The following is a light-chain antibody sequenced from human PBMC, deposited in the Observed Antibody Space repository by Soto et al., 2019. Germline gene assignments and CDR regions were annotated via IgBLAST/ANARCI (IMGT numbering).Light chain of an antibody. V-gene: IGLV2-14*01. Sequence: QSVLTQPASVSGSPGQSIPISCTGTSSDVGGYNYVSWYQQHPGKAPKLMIYEVGNRPSGVSNRFSGSKSGNTASLTISGLQAEDEADYYCNSYTSSSTLDVFGTGTKVTVL. CDR1: SSDVGGYNY. J-gene: IGLJ1*01. CDR2: EVG. CDR3: NSYTSSSTLDV.